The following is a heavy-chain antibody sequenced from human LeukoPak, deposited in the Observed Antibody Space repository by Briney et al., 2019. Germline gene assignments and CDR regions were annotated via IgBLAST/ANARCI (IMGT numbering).Heavy chain of an antibody. CDR3: AKDLTFGGVIVIPEFDY. Sequence: GGSLRLSCAASGFTFNIYAMSWVRQAPGKGLEWVSVISGSGGSTNYADSVKGRFTISRDNSKNTLYLQMNSLRAEDTAVYYCAKDLTFGGVIVIPEFDYWGQGTLVTVSS. J-gene: IGHJ4*02. D-gene: IGHD3-16*02. CDR1: GFTFNIYA. CDR2: ISGSGGST. V-gene: IGHV3-23*01.